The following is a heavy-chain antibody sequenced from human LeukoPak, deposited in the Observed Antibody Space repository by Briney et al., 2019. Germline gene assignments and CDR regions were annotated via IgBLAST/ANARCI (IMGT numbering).Heavy chain of an antibody. J-gene: IGHJ6*02. CDR3: AGGYCSSTSCPHTTQHYYYGMDV. Sequence: ASVKVSCKASGYTFTGYYMHWVRQVPGQGLEWMGWINPNSGGTNYAQKFQGRVTMTRDTSISTAYMELSRLRSDDTAVYYCAGGYCSSTSCPHTTQHYYYGMDVWGQGTTVTVSS. D-gene: IGHD2-2*01. CDR2: INPNSGGT. V-gene: IGHV1-2*02. CDR1: GYTFTGYY.